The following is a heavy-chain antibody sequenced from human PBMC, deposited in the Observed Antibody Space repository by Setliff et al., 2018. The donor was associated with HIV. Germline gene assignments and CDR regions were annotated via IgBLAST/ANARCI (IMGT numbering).Heavy chain of an antibody. CDR2: IYYSGGT. V-gene: IGHV4-31*03. CDR3: ARGIYWPWGGYSAFATDAFET. CDR1: SGPISNGGFY. J-gene: IGHJ3*02. Sequence: LTCTVSSGPISNGGFYWSWIRHHPGKGLEWIGYIYYSGGTYYSPSLKSRVSMSIDTFKNQFSLNLTSVTAADTAVYYCARGIYWPWGGYSAFATDAFETWGQGTLVTVSS. D-gene: IGHD5-12*01.